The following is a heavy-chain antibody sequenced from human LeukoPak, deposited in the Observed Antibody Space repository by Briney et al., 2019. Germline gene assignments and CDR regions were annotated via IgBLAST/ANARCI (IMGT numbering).Heavy chain of an antibody. CDR1: GYTFTSYG. CDR2: ISAYKGNT. J-gene: IGHJ4*02. Sequence: ASVKVSCKASGYTFTSYGISWVRQAPGQGLEWMGWISAYKGNTNYAQKLQGRVTMTTDTSTSTAYMELRSLRSDDTAVYYCARDDRPSVKHGDWADYWGQGTLVTVSS. D-gene: IGHD4-17*01. CDR3: ARDDRPSVKHGDWADY. V-gene: IGHV1-18*04.